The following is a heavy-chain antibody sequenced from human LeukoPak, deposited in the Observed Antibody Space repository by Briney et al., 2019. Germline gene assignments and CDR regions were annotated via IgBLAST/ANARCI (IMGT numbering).Heavy chain of an antibody. CDR3: ARSQGFSGYGSYFDY. V-gene: IGHV3-48*03. D-gene: IGHD5-12*01. J-gene: IGHJ4*02. CDR2: ISSSGSTI. Sequence: GGSLRLSCAASGFTFSSYEMNWVRWAPGKGLEWVSYISSSGSTIYYADSVRGRFTISRDNAKNSLYLQMNSLRAEDTAVYYCARSQGFSGYGSYFDYWGQGTLVTVSA. CDR1: GFTFSSYE.